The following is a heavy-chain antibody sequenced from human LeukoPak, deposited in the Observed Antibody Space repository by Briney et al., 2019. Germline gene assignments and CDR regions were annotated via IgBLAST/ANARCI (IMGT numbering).Heavy chain of an antibody. CDR3: ARGPVDTAMVNLDY. Sequence: PGGSLRLSCAASGFIFSSYAMSWVRQAPGKGLEWVANIKQDGSEKYYVDSVKGRFTISRDNAKNSLYLQMNSLRAEDTAVYYCARGPVDTAMVNLDYWGQGTLVTVSS. CDR1: GFIFSSYA. J-gene: IGHJ4*02. V-gene: IGHV3-7*01. D-gene: IGHD5-18*01. CDR2: IKQDGSEK.